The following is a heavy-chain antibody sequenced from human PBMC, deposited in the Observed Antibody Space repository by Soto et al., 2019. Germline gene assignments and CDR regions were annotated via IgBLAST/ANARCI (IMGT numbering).Heavy chain of an antibody. CDR3: AKGETIFGVGYQFDY. J-gene: IGHJ4*02. CDR2: ISSSGGST. D-gene: IGHD3-3*01. CDR1: GFTFSSYA. V-gene: IGHV3-23*01. Sequence: EVQLLESGGGLVQPGGSLRLSCAASGFTFSSYAMSWVRQAPGKGLEWVSAISSSGGSTYYADSVKGRFTISRDNSKNTLYLQMNSLRAEDTAVYYCAKGETIFGVGYQFDYWGQGTLVTVSS.